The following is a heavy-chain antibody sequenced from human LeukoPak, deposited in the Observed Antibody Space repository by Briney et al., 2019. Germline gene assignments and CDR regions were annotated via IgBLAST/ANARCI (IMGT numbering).Heavy chain of an antibody. D-gene: IGHD4/OR15-4a*01. Sequence: ASVKVSCKASGYTFTSYGISWVRQAPGQGLEWMGWINPNNGKTNYAQNLQGRVTMTTDTSTTTAYMDLRSLTSDDTAVYYCARTYNIAGLTTRGNDYWGQGTLVTVSS. CDR1: GYTFTSYG. CDR2: INPNNGKT. J-gene: IGHJ4*02. CDR3: ARTYNIAGLTTRGNDY. V-gene: IGHV1-18*01.